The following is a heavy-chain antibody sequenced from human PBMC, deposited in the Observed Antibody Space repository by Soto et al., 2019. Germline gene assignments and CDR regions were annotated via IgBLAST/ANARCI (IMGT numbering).Heavy chain of an antibody. CDR3: ARERALNYYYGMDV. V-gene: IGHV1-18*01. J-gene: IGHJ6*02. CDR1: GYTFISNG. CDR2: ISAYNGNT. Sequence: QVQLVQSGAEVKKPGASVKVSCKASGYTFISNGSSWVRQAPGQGLEWMGWISAYNGNTNYAQKFQGRVTMTTDTSTSTAYMELRSLRSVVTAVFYCARERALNYYYGMDVWGQGTTVTVSS.